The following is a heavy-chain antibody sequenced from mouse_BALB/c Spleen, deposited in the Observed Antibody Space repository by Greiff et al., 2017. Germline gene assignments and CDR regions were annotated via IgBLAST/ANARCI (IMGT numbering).Heavy chain of an antibody. CDR3: ARGTLTTVIAAGAFAY. V-gene: IGHV1-4*02. J-gene: IGHJ3*01. CDR1: GYTFTSYK. D-gene: IGHD2-4*01. Sequence: QVQLQQSAAELARPGASVKMSCKASGYTFTSYKMNWVNQRPGQGLEWIGYINNSSGYTESNQKFKDKTTLTTDKSSSTAYMQLSSLTSEDSAVYYCARGTLTTVIAAGAFAYWGQGTLVTVSA. CDR2: INNSSGYT.